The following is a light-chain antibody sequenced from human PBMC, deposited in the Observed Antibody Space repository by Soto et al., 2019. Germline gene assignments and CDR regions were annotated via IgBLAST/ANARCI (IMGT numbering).Light chain of an antibody. Sequence: QSVLTQPASVSGSPGQSITISCTGSSSDVGGYNYVSWYQQHPGKAPKLIIYEVTKRPSGVPDRFSGSKSGNTASLTVSGLQADDEADYHCYSYAGPNIVDAFGGGTQLTVL. V-gene: IGLV2-8*01. CDR2: EVT. J-gene: IGLJ3*02. CDR1: SSDVGGYNY. CDR3: YSYAGPNIVDA.